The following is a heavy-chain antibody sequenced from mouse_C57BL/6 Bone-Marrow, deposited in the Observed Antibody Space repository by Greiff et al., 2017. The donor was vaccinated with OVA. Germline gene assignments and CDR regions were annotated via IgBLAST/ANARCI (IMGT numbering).Heavy chain of an antibody. CDR2: IDPSDSYT. J-gene: IGHJ2*01. V-gene: IGHV1-69*01. CDR3: ARAHYYGSSHPYFDY. Sequence: QVQLQQPGAELVMPGASVKLSCKASGYTFTSYWMHWVKQRPGQGLEWIGEIDPSDSYTNYNQKLTGKSTLTVDKSSSTAYMQLSSLTSEDSAVYYCARAHYYGSSHPYFDYWGKGTTLTVSS. CDR1: GYTFTSYW. D-gene: IGHD1-1*01.